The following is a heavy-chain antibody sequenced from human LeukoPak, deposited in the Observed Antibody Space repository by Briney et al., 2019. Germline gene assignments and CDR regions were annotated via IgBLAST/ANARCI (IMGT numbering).Heavy chain of an antibody. CDR2: IHRSGSP. D-gene: IGHD3-9*01. J-gene: IGHJ4*02. CDR3: ATIGYYDILTGYRPFDY. V-gene: IGHV4-4*02. Sequence: SETLSLTCTVSLDSTTSNFWSWVRQPPGKGLEWIGEIHRSGSPNYNPSLQSRVTISIDRSRNQIALELSSVTAADTAVYYCATIGYYDILTGYRPFDYWGQGTLVTVSS. CDR1: LDSTTSNF.